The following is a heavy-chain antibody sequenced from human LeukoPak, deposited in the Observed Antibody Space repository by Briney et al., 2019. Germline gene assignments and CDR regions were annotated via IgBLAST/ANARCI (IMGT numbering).Heavy chain of an antibody. CDR1: GFTVSSNY. CDR2: LYASGSA. D-gene: IGHD4-17*01. CDR3: ARAPGTTLHYGGLDV. V-gene: IGHV3-53*01. Sequence: GGSLRLSCAASGFTVSSNYMSWVRQAPGKGLEWVSVLYASGSAYYADSVKGRFTISRDNSKNTLFLQMNYLRAEDTAVYYCARAPGTTLHYGGLDVWGQGTTVTVSS. J-gene: IGHJ6*02.